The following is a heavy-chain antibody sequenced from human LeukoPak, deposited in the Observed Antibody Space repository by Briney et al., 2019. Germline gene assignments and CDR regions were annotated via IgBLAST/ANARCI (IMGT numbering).Heavy chain of an antibody. CDR3: AKEKGSIDAFDI. CDR1: GFTFSSYG. V-gene: IGHV3-23*01. CDR2: ISTSGAGT. Sequence: GGSLRLSCAASGFTFSSYGMSWVRQAPGKGLNWVSSISTSGAGTYYADSVKGRSTISRDNSKNTLYLQMNSLRAEDTAVYYCAKEKGSIDAFDIWGQGTVVTVSS. D-gene: IGHD2/OR15-2a*01. J-gene: IGHJ3*02.